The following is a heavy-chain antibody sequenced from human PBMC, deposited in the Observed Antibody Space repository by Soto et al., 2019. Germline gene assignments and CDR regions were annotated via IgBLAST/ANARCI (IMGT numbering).Heavy chain of an antibody. Sequence: GSLRLSCAASGFTFSSYWMSWVRQAPGKGLEWVANIKQDGSEKYYVDSVKGRFTISRDNAKNSLYLQMNSLRAEDTAVYYCARENLSVLEWLQYNWFDPWGQGTLVTVSS. CDR2: IKQDGSEK. V-gene: IGHV3-7*05. CDR1: GFTFSSYW. D-gene: IGHD3-3*01. J-gene: IGHJ5*02. CDR3: ARENLSVLEWLQYNWFDP.